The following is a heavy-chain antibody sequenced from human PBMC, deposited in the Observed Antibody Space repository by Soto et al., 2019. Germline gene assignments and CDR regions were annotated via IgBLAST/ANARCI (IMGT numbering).Heavy chain of an antibody. V-gene: IGHV4-31*03. CDR3: ARAGYDRDGGGYYYFDY. CDR1: GGSIGSGSYY. Sequence: SETLSLTCTVSGGSIGSGSYYWSWIRQHPGKGLEWIGYINYSGSTFYIPSLKSRVTTSIDTSTNQFSLKLSSVTAADTVVYCCARAGYDRDGGGYYYFDYWGQGTLVTVSS. CDR2: INYSGST. D-gene: IGHD3-22*01. J-gene: IGHJ4*02.